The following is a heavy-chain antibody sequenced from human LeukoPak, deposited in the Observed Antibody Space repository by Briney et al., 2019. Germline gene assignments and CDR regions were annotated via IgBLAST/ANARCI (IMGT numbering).Heavy chain of an antibody. CDR3: ARTGVLLWFGESYFDY. J-gene: IGHJ4*02. V-gene: IGHV1-2*02. CDR2: INSNSGGT. CDR1: GYTFTDYY. D-gene: IGHD3-10*01. Sequence: ASVKDSCKASGYTFTDYYMHLVRQAPGQGLEWVGWINSNSGGTYYAQKLPGRVTLTRDTSISTAYMELSRLRSDDTAVYYCARTGVLLWFGESYFDYWGQGTLVTVSS.